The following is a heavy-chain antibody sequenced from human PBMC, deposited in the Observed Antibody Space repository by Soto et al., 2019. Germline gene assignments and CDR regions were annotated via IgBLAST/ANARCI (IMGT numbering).Heavy chain of an antibody. V-gene: IGHV3-23*01. J-gene: IGHJ6*03. CDR3: ARTPNYYGSGSYSAYYYYYMDV. Sequence: GGSLRLSCAASGFTFSSYAMSWVRQAPGKGLEWVSGLIASGRSTYYADSVKGRFTISRDNSKNTLYLQMNSLRAEDTAVYYCARTPNYYGSGSYSAYYYYYMDVWGKGTTVTVSS. CDR2: LIASGRST. D-gene: IGHD3-10*01. CDR1: GFTFSSYA.